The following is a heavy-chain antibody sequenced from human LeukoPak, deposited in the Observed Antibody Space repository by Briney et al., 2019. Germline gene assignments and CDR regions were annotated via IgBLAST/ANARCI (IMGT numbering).Heavy chain of an antibody. D-gene: IGHD1-14*01. J-gene: IGHJ2*01. V-gene: IGHV4-61*02. CDR2: IYTSGST. CDR1: GGSISSGSYY. CDR3: ARDVYRYFDL. Sequence: SETLSLTCTVSGGSISSGSYYWSWIRQPAGKGLERIGRIYTSGSTNYNPSLKSRVTISVDTSKNQFSLRLSSVTAADTAVYYCARDVYRYFDLWGRGTLVTVSS.